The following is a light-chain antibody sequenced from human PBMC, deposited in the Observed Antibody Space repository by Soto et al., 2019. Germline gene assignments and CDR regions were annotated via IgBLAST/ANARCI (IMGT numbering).Light chain of an antibody. CDR1: QGISSY. V-gene: IGKV1-9*01. J-gene: IGKJ4*01. CDR3: QQLNSYPFLT. CDR2: AAS. Sequence: DIQLTQSPSFLSASVGDRVTITCRASQGISSYLPWYQQKPGKAPKLLIYAASTLQSGVPSRFSGSGSGTEFTLTISSLQPEDFATYYCQQLNSYPFLTFGGGTKVKSK.